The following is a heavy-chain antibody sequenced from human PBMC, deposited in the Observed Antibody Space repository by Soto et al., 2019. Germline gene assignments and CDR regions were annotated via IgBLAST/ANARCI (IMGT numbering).Heavy chain of an antibody. D-gene: IGHD6-19*01. CDR3: AISRKQWLPYDCYGMDV. V-gene: IGHV4-34*01. J-gene: IGHJ6*02. Sequence: QVQLQQWGAGLLKPSETLSLTCAVYGGSFSGYYWSWIRQPPGKGLERMGEINHSGSTNYNPSLKSRVTISVDTSKNQFSLKLSSVTAADTAVYYWAISRKQWLPYDCYGMDVWGQGTTVTVSS. CDR2: INHSGST. CDR1: GGSFSGYY.